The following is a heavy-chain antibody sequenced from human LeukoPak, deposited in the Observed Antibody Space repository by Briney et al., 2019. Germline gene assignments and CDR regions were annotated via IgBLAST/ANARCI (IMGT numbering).Heavy chain of an antibody. CDR2: IIPIFGTA. Sequence: SVTVSCTASGYTFTSYGISWVRQAPGQGLEWMGGIIPIFGTANYAQKLQGRVTITADESTSTAYMELSSLRSEDTAVYYCASAVDTAMVTAPYYYGMDVWGQGTTVTVSS. CDR3: ASAVDTAMVTAPYYYGMDV. D-gene: IGHD5-18*01. CDR1: GYTFTSYG. J-gene: IGHJ6*02. V-gene: IGHV1-69*13.